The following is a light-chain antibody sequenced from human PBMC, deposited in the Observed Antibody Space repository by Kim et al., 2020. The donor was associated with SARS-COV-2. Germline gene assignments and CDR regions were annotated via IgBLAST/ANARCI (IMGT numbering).Light chain of an antibody. Sequence: DIQMTQSPSSLSASVGDRVTITCRASQTVSHYLNWYQQKPGKAPNLLIYAASSLQSGVPSRFSGSGSGTDFTLTITSLQPEDFATYYCQQSSSTPHTFGGGTKVDI. J-gene: IGKJ4*01. CDR3: QQSSSTPHT. CDR2: AAS. V-gene: IGKV1-39*01. CDR1: QTVSHY.